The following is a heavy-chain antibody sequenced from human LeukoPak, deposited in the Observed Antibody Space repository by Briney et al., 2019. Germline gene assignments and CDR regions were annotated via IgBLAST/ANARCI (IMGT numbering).Heavy chain of an antibody. Sequence: PSETLSLTCAVYGGSFSGYYWSWIRQPPGKGLEWIGEINHSGSTNYNPSLKSRVTISVDTSKNQFSLKLSSVTAADTAVYYCARHVYGSAYYFDYWGQGTLVTVSS. J-gene: IGHJ4*02. V-gene: IGHV4-34*01. CDR3: ARHVYGSAYYFDY. CDR2: INHSGST. D-gene: IGHD3-10*01. CDR1: GGSFSGYY.